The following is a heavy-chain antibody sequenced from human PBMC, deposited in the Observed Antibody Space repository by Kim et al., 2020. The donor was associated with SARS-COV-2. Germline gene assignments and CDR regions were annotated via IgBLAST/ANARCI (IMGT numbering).Heavy chain of an antibody. CDR3: ARGDRGYTIILDGFDI. CDR2: ISSSGSTI. V-gene: IGHV3-21*01. CDR1: GFTFSSYY. D-gene: IGHD5-12*01. Sequence: GGSLRLSCAASGFTFSSYYMNWVRQAPGKGLEWVSSISSSGSTIYYADSVKGRFTISRDNAKNSLYLQMNSLGAEDTAVYYCARGDRGYTIILDGFDIWGQGTTVTVSS. J-gene: IGHJ3*02.